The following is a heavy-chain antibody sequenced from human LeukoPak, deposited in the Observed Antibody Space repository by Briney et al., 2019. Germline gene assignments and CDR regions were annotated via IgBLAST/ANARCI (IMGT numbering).Heavy chain of an antibody. J-gene: IGHJ4*02. D-gene: IGHD2/OR15-2a*01. Sequence: PGGSLRLSCAGSGFSFSSNTMSWVRQAPGRGLEWVSVISNNGGRTDYADSVKGRFTISRDNSKSTLYLHMDSLRAEDTAVYYCARDEDTSALSEYWGQGTLVTVSS. CDR1: GFSFSSNT. V-gene: IGHV3-23*01. CDR3: ARDEDTSALSEY. CDR2: ISNNGGRT.